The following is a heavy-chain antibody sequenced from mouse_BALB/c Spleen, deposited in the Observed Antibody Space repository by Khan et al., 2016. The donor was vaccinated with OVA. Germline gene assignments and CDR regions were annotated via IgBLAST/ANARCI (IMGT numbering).Heavy chain of an antibody. Sequence: QVQLKQSGPGLVAPSQSLSITCTVSGFSLTSYGVHWVRQPPGKGLEWLGVIWAGGSTNYNSALMSRLSISKDNSKSQVFLKMNSLQTDDTAMYYCARDGVRFYYAMDHWCQGTSDTVAS. CDR2: IWAGGST. J-gene: IGHJ4*01. D-gene: IGHD2-5*01. CDR1: GFSLTSYG. CDR3: ARDGVRFYYAMDH. V-gene: IGHV2-9*02.